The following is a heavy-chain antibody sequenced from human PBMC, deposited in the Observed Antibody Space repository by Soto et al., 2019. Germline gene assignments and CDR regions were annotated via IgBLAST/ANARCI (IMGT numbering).Heavy chain of an antibody. D-gene: IGHD6-19*01. CDR1: GGSISSYY. V-gene: IGHV4-59*12. J-gene: IGHJ4*02. CDR2: IYYSGST. CDR3: ASRSSGWYLDY. Sequence: SETLSLTCTVSGGSISSYYWSWIRQPPGKGLECIGYIYYSGSTNYNPSLKSRVTISVDTSKNQFSLKLSSVAAADTAVYYCASRSSGWYLDYWGQGTLVTVSS.